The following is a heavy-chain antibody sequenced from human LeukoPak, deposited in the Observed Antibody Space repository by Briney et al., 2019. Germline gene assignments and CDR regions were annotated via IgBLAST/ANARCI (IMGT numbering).Heavy chain of an antibody. D-gene: IGHD3-22*01. CDR1: GDSVSSNSAA. Sequence: SQTLSLTCDISGDSVSSNSAAWNWIRQSPSRGLEWLGRTYYRSKWYNDYAVSVKSRITINPDTSKNQFSLQLNSVTPEDTAVYYCARVCYYDSSGILHAFDIWGQGTMVTVSS. CDR3: ARVCYYDSSGILHAFDI. V-gene: IGHV6-1*01. J-gene: IGHJ3*02. CDR2: TYYRSKWYN.